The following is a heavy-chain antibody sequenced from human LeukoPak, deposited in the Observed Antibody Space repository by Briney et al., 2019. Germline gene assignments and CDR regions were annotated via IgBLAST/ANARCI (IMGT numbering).Heavy chain of an antibody. CDR1: GFTFSSYG. J-gene: IGHJ6*02. V-gene: IGHV3-33*08. Sequence: GGSLRLSCAASGFTFSSYGMHWVRQAPGKGLEWVAVIWYDGSNKYYADSVKGRFTISRDNSKNTLYLQMNSLRAEDTAVYYCAREVVDSSGYYYHYYGMDVWGQGTTVTVSS. CDR2: IWYDGSNK. D-gene: IGHD3-22*01. CDR3: AREVVDSSGYYYHYYGMDV.